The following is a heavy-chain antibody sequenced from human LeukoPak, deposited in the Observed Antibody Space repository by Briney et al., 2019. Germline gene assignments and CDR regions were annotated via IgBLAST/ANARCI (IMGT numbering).Heavy chain of an antibody. Sequence: SGPALVKPTQTLTLTCTFSGFSLRTRGMRVNWIRQPPGKALEWLSRIDWDDDKFFSSSLKTRLTISKDTSKNQVVLTMTNMDPVDSATYYCARLNDYYNSGSFYFDYWGQGTLVTVSS. CDR3: ARLNDYYNSGSFYFDY. CDR1: GFSLRTRGMR. V-gene: IGHV2-70*04. J-gene: IGHJ4*02. CDR2: IDWDDDK. D-gene: IGHD3-10*01.